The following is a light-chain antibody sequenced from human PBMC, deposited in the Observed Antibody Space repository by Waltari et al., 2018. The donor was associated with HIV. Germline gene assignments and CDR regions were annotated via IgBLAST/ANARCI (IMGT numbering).Light chain of an antibody. V-gene: IGLV1-47*01. J-gene: IGLJ3*02. CDR1: RSNIGNND. CDR3: DAWDDSLSGRV. Sequence: QSVLTQPPSASGTPGQRVTISCSGSRSNIGNNDVYWFQQLPGTAPKLLIYRKNQRPAGVPARFTGSKSGTSVSLAISGLRSEDEADYYCDAWDDSLSGRVFGGGTKLTVL. CDR2: RKN.